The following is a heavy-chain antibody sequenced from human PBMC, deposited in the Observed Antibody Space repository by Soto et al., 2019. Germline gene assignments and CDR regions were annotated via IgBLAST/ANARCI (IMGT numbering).Heavy chain of an antibody. V-gene: IGHV1-69*13. D-gene: IGHD3-10*01. CDR1: GGTFSSYA. CDR3: ARGSMVRGVIITP. Sequence: GASVKVSCKASGGTFSSYAISWVRQAPGQGLEWMGGIIPIFGTANYAQKFQGRVTITADESTSTAYMELSSLRFEDTAVYYCARGSMVRGVIITPWGQGTLVTVSS. CDR2: IIPIFGTA. J-gene: IGHJ4*02.